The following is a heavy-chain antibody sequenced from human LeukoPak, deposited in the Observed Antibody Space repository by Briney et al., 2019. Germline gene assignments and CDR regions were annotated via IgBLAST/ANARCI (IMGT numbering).Heavy chain of an antibody. CDR3: AKDDDYVEYGYYFDF. CDR1: GFTFSSYA. D-gene: IGHD4-17*01. Sequence: GGSLRLSCAASGFTFSSYAMSWVHQAPGKGLEWVSAIGGRGTITYYADSVKGRFTISKDNSKNTLYLQMNSLRAEDTAVYYCAKDDDYVEYGYYFDFWGQGTLVTVSS. J-gene: IGHJ4*02. V-gene: IGHV3-23*01. CDR2: IGGRGTIT.